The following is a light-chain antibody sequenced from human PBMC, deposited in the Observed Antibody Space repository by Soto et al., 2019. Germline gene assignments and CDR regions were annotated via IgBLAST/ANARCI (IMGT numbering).Light chain of an antibody. Sequence: EIVLTQSPGTLSLSPGERATLSCRASQSVSSSYLAWYQQKPGQAPRLLIYGASSRATGIPDRFSGSGSGTDFTLTISSLQPEDVAVYYCQQYGSRPRTFGQGTKVEIK. CDR3: QQYGSRPRT. J-gene: IGKJ1*01. CDR1: QSVSSSY. V-gene: IGKV3-20*01. CDR2: GAS.